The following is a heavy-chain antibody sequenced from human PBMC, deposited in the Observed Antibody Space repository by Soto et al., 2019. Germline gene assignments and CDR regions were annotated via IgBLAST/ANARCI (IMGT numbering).Heavy chain of an antibody. V-gene: IGHV1-46*01. J-gene: IGHJ6*01. CDR3: ARGDGRGSTGFYYYYGMDV. D-gene: IGHD1-26*01. CDR1: GFTFTNYF. CDR2: ISPYDGSK. Sequence: QVQLVQSGAEVKKPGASVKVSCKASGFTFTNYFFHWVRQAPRQGLEWVGIISPYDGSKNYQQSLRGRITMTSDTSTSTVYMELRSLRSEDTAVYFCARGDGRGSTGFYYYYGMDVWGHGTMITVSS.